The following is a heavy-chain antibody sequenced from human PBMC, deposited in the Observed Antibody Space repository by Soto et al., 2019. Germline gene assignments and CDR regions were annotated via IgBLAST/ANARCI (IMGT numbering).Heavy chain of an antibody. CDR2: IYHSGSI. CDR1: NASISSRKW. Sequence: QVQLQESGPGLVKPSWTLSLTCTVSNASISSRKWWTWVRQTPGKGLEWIGEIYHSGSINHNPSLKSRVTMSVDKSNNQFSMKMTSVTAADTAVYYWASKFGELLADAFDIWGQGTVVTVSS. V-gene: IGHV4-4*02. D-gene: IGHD3-10*01. J-gene: IGHJ3*02. CDR3: ASKFGELLADAFDI.